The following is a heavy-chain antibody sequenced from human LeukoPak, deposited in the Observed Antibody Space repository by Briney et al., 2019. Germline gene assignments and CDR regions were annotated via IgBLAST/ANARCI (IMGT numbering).Heavy chain of an antibody. CDR3: ARGYYYDSSGYYYDAFDI. V-gene: IGHV5-51*01. Sequence: GESLKISCKGSGYSFTSYWIGWVRQMPGKGLEWMGIIYPGDSDTRYSLSFQGQVTISADKSISTAYLQWSSLKASDTAMYYCARGYYYDSSGYYYDAFDIWGQGTMVTVSS. CDR2: IYPGDSDT. CDR1: GYSFTSYW. J-gene: IGHJ3*02. D-gene: IGHD3-22*01.